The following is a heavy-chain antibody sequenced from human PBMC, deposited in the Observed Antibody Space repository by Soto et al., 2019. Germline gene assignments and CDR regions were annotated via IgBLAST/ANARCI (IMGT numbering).Heavy chain of an antibody. V-gene: IGHV4-61*01. D-gene: IGHD3-10*01. J-gene: IGHJ6*02. CDR1: GGSVSSGSYY. CDR2: IYYSGST. CDR3: ARDRNYYGSGSYPWRYYYYGMDV. Sequence: SETLSLTCTVSGGSVSSGSYYWSWIRQPPGKGLEWIGYIYYSGSTNYNPSLKSRVTISVDTSKNQFSLKLSSVTAADTAVYYCARDRNYYGSGSYPWRYYYYGMDVWGQGTTVTVSS.